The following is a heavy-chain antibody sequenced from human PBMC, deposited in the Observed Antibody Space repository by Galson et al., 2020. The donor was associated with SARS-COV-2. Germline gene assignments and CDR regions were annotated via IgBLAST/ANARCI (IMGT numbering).Heavy chain of an antibody. J-gene: IGHJ5*02. CDR2: INHSGST. CDR3: ARVRNVLLRGLNWFDP. Sequence: ETLSLTCAVYGGSFSGYYWSWIRQPPGKGLEWIGEINHSGSTNYNPSLKSRVTISVDTSKNQFSLKLSSVTAADTAVYYCARVRNVLLRGLNWFDPWGQGTLVTVSS. V-gene: IGHV4-34*01. CDR1: GGSFSGYY. D-gene: IGHD1-26*01.